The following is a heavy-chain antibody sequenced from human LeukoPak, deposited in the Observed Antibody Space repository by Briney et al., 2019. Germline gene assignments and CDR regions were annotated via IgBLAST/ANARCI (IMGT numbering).Heavy chain of an antibody. V-gene: IGHV3-30*02. D-gene: IGHD3-22*01. Sequence: GGSLRLSCAASGFTFSSYGMHWVRQAPGKGLEWVSFIRYDGSYKYYADSVKGRFTISRDNSKNTLYLQMNSLRPEDTAVYYCAKDFPYDSSGYYSYYFDYWGQGTLVTVSS. CDR1: GFTFSSYG. CDR2: IRYDGSYK. CDR3: AKDFPYDSSGYYSYYFDY. J-gene: IGHJ4*02.